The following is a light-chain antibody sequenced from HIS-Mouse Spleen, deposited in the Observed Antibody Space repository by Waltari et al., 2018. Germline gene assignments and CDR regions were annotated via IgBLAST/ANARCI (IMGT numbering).Light chain of an antibody. CDR1: AFPKPY. V-gene: IGLV3-25*03. Sequence: SYELTQPPSVSVSPGQTARITCSGDAFPKPYAYWYQQKPGQAPVLVIYKDSERPSGIPERFSGSSSGTTVTLTISGVQAEDEADYYCQSADSSGTVVFGGGTKLTVL. J-gene: IGLJ2*01. CDR2: KDS. CDR3: QSADSSGTVV.